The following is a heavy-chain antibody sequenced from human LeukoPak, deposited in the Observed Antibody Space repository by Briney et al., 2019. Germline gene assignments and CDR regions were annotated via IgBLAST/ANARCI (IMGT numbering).Heavy chain of an antibody. CDR3: ARAVLTMVRVSFAFDI. Sequence: SETLSLTCTVSGGSISSYYWSWIRQPPGKGLEWIGYIYYSGSTNYNPSLKSRVTISVDTSKNQFSLKLSSVTAADTAVYYCARAVLTMVRVSFAFDIWGQGTTVTVSS. CDR1: GGSISSYY. CDR2: IYYSGST. J-gene: IGHJ3*02. V-gene: IGHV4-59*01. D-gene: IGHD3-10*01.